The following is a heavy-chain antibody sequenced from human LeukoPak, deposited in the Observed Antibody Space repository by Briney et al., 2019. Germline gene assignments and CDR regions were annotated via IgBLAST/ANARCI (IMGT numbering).Heavy chain of an antibody. CDR2: VYPGDSDT. CDR1: GYTLTNYW. J-gene: IGHJ4*02. V-gene: IGHV5-51*01. D-gene: IGHD3-16*01. CDR3: ARSSDYVWRSGLIYHDY. Sequence: GESLKISFNAPGYTLTNYWIIRVRQLPGKGLELKGSVYPGDSDTRYNPSFQDEVTISADRSINTAYLQWSSLKASETAMYYCARSSDYVWRSGLIYHDYWGQGTPVTVSS.